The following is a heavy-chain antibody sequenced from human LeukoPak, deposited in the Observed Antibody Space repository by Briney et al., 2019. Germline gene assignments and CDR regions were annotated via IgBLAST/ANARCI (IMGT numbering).Heavy chain of an antibody. Sequence: PSETLSLTCAVYGGSFSGYYWSWIRQPPGKGLEWIGEINHIGSTNYNPSLKSRVTISVDTSKNQFSLKLSSVTAADTAVYYCASNHRHYAFCSWGKGTMVTAAS. CDR2: INHIGST. CDR1: GGSFSGYY. CDR3: ASNHRHYAFCS. J-gene: IGHJ3*02. V-gene: IGHV4-34*01.